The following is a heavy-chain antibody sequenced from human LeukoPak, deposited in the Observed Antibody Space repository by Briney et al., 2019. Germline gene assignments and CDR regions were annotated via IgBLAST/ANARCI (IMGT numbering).Heavy chain of an antibody. CDR2: ITSGSKYI. Sequence: PGGSLRLSCAASQFAFSSYSMNWFRQAPGKSLEWVASITSGSKYIFYADSVKGRFTISRDNAENSLFLQMNSLRAEDTGVYYCARDEETVAGLNGFDLWGQGTLVTVSS. CDR1: QFAFSSYS. J-gene: IGHJ4*02. CDR3: ARDEETVAGLNGFDL. V-gene: IGHV3-21*01. D-gene: IGHD6-19*01.